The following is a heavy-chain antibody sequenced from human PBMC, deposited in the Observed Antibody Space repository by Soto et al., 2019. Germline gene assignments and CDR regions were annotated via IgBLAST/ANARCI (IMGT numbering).Heavy chain of an antibody. J-gene: IGHJ4*02. V-gene: IGHV4-30-2*02. Sequence: SETLSLTCAVSGGPISSGGYSWSWIRQPPGKGLEWIGYIYHSGSTYYNPSLKSRVTISVDRSKNQFSLKLSSVTAADTAVYYCARRYGGNFDYWGQGTLVTVSS. CDR3: ARRYGGNFDY. CDR1: GGPISSGGYS. D-gene: IGHD2-15*01. CDR2: IYHSGST.